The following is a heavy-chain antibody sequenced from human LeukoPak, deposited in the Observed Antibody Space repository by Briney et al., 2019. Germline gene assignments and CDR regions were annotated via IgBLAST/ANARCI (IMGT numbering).Heavy chain of an antibody. D-gene: IGHD6-6*01. Sequence: SETLSLTCTVSGGSIRNYHWTWIRQPAGKGLEWIGRICCSGSTDYNPSLKSRVTMSLDASRSQFSLKLTSVTAADTAVYYCARTSSSTLGAYFEYWGQGTLVTVSS. J-gene: IGHJ4*02. V-gene: IGHV4-4*07. CDR2: ICCSGST. CDR1: GGSIRNYH. CDR3: ARTSSSTLGAYFEY.